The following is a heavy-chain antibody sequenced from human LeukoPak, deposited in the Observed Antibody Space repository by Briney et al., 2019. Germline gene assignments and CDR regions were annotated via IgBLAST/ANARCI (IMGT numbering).Heavy chain of an antibody. D-gene: IGHD2-2*01. Sequence: GASVKVSCKASGYTFTGYYMHWVRQAPGQGLEWMGWMNPSSGNTGYAQKFQGRVTMTRNTSISTAYMELSSLRSEDTAVYYCARFGIVVVPAAMAKGFDPWGQGTLVTVSS. CDR1: GYTFTGYY. CDR2: MNPSSGNT. J-gene: IGHJ5*02. V-gene: IGHV1-8*02. CDR3: ARFGIVVVPAAMAKGFDP.